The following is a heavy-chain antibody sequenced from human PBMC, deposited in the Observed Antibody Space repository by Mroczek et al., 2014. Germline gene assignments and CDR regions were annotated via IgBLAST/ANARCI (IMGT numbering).Heavy chain of an antibody. D-gene: IGHD6-13*01. Sequence: VQLQQSGGGLVKPGGSLRLSCAASGFTFSSYSMNWVRQAPGKGLEWVSSISSSSSYIYYADSVKGRFTISRDNAKNSLYLQMNSLRAEDTAVYYCARDNRDGAAGYYFDYWAREPWSPSP. CDR1: GFTFSSYS. CDR2: ISSSSSYI. CDR3: ARDNRDGAAGYYFDY. J-gene: IGHJ4*02. V-gene: IGHV3-21*01.